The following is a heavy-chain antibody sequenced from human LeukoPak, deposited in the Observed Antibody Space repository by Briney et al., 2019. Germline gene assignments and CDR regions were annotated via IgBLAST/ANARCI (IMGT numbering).Heavy chain of an antibody. V-gene: IGHV3-33*01. D-gene: IGHD3-22*01. CDR2: IWYDGTNK. CDR3: ARDVGTSGYDY. CDR1: GFAFSSCG. J-gene: IGHJ4*02. Sequence: GGSLRLSCAASGFAFSSCGMHWVRQAPGKGLEWVAVIWYDGTNKYYADSVQGRFTISRDNSKNTLYLQMSSLRAEDTAVYYCARDVGTSGYDYWGQGTLVTVSS.